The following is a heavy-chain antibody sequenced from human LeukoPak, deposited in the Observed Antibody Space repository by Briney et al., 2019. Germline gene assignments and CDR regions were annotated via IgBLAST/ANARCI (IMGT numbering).Heavy chain of an antibody. D-gene: IGHD1-26*01. CDR1: GYTFTGYY. V-gene: IGHV1-2*02. Sequence: GDSVKVSCKASGYTFTGYYMHWVRQAPGQGLGWMGWINPNSGGTNYAQKFQGRVTMTRDTSISTAYMELSRLRSDDTAVYYCASDLHRSIVGATTVYWGQGTLVTVSS. CDR2: INPNSGGT. CDR3: ASDLHRSIVGATTVY. J-gene: IGHJ4*02.